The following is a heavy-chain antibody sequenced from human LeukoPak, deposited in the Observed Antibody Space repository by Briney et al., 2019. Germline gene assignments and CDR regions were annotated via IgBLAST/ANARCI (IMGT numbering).Heavy chain of an antibody. V-gene: IGHV3-23*01. CDR3: GQGLVPAAPSLVIGYYYYMDV. D-gene: IGHD2-2*01. Sequence: PGGSLRLSCAASGFTFSSYSMNWVRQAPGKGLEWVSAISGSGGSTYYADSVKGRFTISRDNSKNTLYLQMNSLRAEDTAVYYCGQGLVPAAPSLVIGYYYYMDVWGKGTTVTVSS. J-gene: IGHJ6*03. CDR2: ISGSGGST. CDR1: GFTFSSYS.